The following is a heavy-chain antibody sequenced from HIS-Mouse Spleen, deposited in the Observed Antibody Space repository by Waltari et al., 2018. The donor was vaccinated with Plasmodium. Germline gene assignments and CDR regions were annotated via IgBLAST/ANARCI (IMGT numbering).Heavy chain of an antibody. CDR1: GGSFSGYY. D-gene: IGHD3-16*01. J-gene: IGHJ3*02. CDR2: INHSGSA. CDR3: ARDPYYDYVGGTFDI. V-gene: IGHV4-34*01. Sequence: QVQLQQWGAGLLKPSETLSLTCAVYGGSFSGYYWSWIRQPPGKGLEWIGEINHSGSANTNPSLKSRVTISVDTSKNQSSLKLSSVTAADTAVYYCARDPYYDYVGGTFDIWGQGTMVTVSS.